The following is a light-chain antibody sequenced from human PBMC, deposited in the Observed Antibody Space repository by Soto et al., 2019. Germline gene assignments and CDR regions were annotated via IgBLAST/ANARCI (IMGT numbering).Light chain of an antibody. Sequence: QLVLTQPRSVSGSPGQSVAISCTGTSSDVGGYSFVSWYQQHPGKAPKLIIYDFTKRPSGVPDRFSGSKSGNTASLTISGLQTDDEADYYCCSYAASFLVLGGGTKLTVL. V-gene: IGLV2-11*01. CDR3: CSYAASFLV. CDR2: DFT. CDR1: SSDVGGYSF. J-gene: IGLJ2*01.